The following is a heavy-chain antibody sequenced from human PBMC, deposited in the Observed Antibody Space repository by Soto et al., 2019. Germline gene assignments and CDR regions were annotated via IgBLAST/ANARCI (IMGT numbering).Heavy chain of an antibody. J-gene: IGHJ4*01. CDR1: GYTFTAYH. Sequence: ASVKVSCKASGYTFTAYHLHWVRQAPGQGLEWMGWINPSTGATDPAQKFQGRVSMTRDRSISTTYMELSGLSSDDTAFYYCARYSGSYSGYWGSGSLVTVSS. CDR2: INPSTGAT. D-gene: IGHD1-26*01. CDR3: ARYSGSYSGY. V-gene: IGHV1-2*02.